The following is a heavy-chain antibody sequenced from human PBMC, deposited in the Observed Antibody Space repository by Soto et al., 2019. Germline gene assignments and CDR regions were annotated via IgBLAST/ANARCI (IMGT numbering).Heavy chain of an antibody. CDR2: ISPGSRYP. J-gene: IGHJ5*02. D-gene: IGHD2-15*01. CDR1: GFTFIDYY. CDR3: VRGGGGGLFDP. V-gene: IGHV3-11*06. Sequence: GGSLRLSCARSGFTFIDYYMSWIRQAPGKGLEWLSYISPGSRYPAYADSVKGRFTISRDNARRSLSLQMNSLTVDDTAIYYCVRGGGGGLFDPWGQGSMVTVSS.